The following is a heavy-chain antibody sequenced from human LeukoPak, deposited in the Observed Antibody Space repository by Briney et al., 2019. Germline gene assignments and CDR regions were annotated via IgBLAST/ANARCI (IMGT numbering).Heavy chain of an antibody. Sequence: SETLSLTCAVYGGSFSCYYWSWIRQPPGKGLEWIGEINHSGSTNYNPSLKSRVTISVDTSKNQFSLKLSSVTAADTAVYYCARDPSAIGGAFDIWGQGTMVTVSS. D-gene: IGHD3-10*01. CDR1: GGSFSCYY. V-gene: IGHV4-34*01. CDR3: ARDPSAIGGAFDI. CDR2: INHSGST. J-gene: IGHJ3*02.